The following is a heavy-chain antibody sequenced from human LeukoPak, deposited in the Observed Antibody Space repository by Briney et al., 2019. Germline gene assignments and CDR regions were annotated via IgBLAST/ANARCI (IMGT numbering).Heavy chain of an antibody. J-gene: IGHJ6*03. Sequence: GSSVNVSCKASLGTFSSYAISGVGQARGQGLDWMGGIISIFGTANYAQHFQGRVTITTDESTSTAYMELSSLRSEDTAVYYCARGSYYDSSGYYPYYYYYYMDVWGKGTTVTVSS. D-gene: IGHD3-22*01. CDR2: IISIFGTA. CDR3: ARGSYYDSSGYYPYYYYYYMDV. V-gene: IGHV1-69*05. CDR1: LGTFSSYA.